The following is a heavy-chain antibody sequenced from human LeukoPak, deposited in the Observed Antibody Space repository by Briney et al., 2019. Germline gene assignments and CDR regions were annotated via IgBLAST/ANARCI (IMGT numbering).Heavy chain of an antibody. CDR3: ARERVIIDD. V-gene: IGHV4-39*07. Sequence: PSETLSLTCTVSGGSISSSSYHWGWIRQPPGKGLEWIGSIYYSGSTYYNPSLKSRVTISVDTSKNQFSLKLSSVTAADTAVYYCARERVIIDDWGQGTLVTVSS. D-gene: IGHD3-3*01. CDR1: GGSISSSSYH. J-gene: IGHJ4*02. CDR2: IYYSGST.